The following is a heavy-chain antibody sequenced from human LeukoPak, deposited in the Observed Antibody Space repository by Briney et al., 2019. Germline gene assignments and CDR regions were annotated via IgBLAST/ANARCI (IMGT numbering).Heavy chain of an antibody. CDR3: AREQWFGESDAFDI. CDR2: ISSSGSTI. V-gene: IGHV3-48*03. J-gene: IGHJ3*02. CDR1: GFTFSSYE. D-gene: IGHD3-10*01. Sequence: PGGSLRLSCAASGFTFSSYEMNWVRQAPGKGLEGVSYISSSGSTIYYADSVKGRLTISRDNAKNSLCLQMKSLRAEDTAVYYCAREQWFGESDAFDIWGQGTMVTVSS.